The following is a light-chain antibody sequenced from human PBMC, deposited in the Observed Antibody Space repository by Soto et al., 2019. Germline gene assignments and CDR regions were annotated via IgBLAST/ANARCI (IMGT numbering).Light chain of an antibody. V-gene: IGLV7-46*01. Sequence: QAVVTQEPSLTLSPGGTVTLTCDSSTGAVTSGHYPYWVQQKPGQAPRTLIYDTSNKHSWTPARFSGSLLGGKADLTLSGAQPEDETEYYCSLSYSGAVVFGGGTKLTVL. CDR1: TGAVTSGHY. CDR3: SLSYSGAVV. CDR2: DTS. J-gene: IGLJ2*01.